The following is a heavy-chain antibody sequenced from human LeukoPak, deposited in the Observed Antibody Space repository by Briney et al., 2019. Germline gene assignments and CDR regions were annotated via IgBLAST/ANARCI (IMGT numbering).Heavy chain of an antibody. J-gene: IGHJ4*02. CDR1: GFTFGDYS. CDR3: TRDRIMTDY. V-gene: IGHV3-49*03. CDR2: IRNKASGGTT. D-gene: IGHD2-15*01. Sequence: GGSLRLSCTASGFTFGDYSMTWFRQAPGKGLEWVSFIRNKASGGTTEHAASVRGRFTTSRDDSKSIAYLQMNSLKTEDTALYYCTRDRIMTDYWGQGTLVTVSS.